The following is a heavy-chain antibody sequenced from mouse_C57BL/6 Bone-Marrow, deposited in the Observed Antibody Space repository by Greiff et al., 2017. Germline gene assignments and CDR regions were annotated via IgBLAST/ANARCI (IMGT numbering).Heavy chain of an antibody. J-gene: IGHJ2*01. CDR2: IYPRSGNT. V-gene: IGHV1-81*01. CDR1: GYTFTSYG. D-gene: IGHD1-1*01. CDR3: ARSSYGSSYGGY. Sequence: QVQLQQSGAELARPGASVKLSCKASGYTFTSYGISWVKQRTGQGLEWIGAIYPRSGNTYYNEKFKGKATLTADKSSSTAYMELRSLTSEDSAVYFCARSSYGSSYGGYWGQGTTLTVSS.